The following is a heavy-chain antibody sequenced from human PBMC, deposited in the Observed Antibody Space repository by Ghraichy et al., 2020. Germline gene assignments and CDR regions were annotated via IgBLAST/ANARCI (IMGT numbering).Heavy chain of an antibody. V-gene: IGHV4-39*01. J-gene: IGHJ2*01. Sequence: SETLSLTCTVSGGSISSSNYYWGWIRQPPGKGLEWVGSMHHSGSTYYNPSLNSRLRMSADTSKNQFTLKLSSVTAADTAVYYCAGSFALISYFHLWGRGTLVTISS. D-gene: IGHD3-22*01. CDR2: MHHSGST. CDR1: GGSISSSNYY. CDR3: AGSFALISYFHL.